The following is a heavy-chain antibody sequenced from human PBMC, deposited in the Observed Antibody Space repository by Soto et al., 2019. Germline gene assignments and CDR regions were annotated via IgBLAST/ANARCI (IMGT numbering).Heavy chain of an antibody. CDR2: ISGSGST. V-gene: IGHV3-23*01. Sequence: QPGGSLRLSCTASGFTFRTYAMTWFRQAPGKGLEWVSAISGSGSTFYANSVKGRFTISRDNSRNTVSLQMHSLRAEDSAIYSCAKEKDYDFVWGSDRYTSHYWGRGTLVTVSS. CDR1: GFTFRTYA. CDR3: AKEKDYDFVWGSDRYTSHY. D-gene: IGHD3-16*02. J-gene: IGHJ4*02.